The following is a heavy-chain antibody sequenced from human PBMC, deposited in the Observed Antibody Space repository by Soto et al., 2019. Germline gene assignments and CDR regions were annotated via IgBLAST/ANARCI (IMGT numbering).Heavy chain of an antibody. CDR3: ASDYGSGSYRFDY. CDR1: GVSISSGDYS. V-gene: IGHV4-30-2*01. Sequence: QLQLQESGSGLVKPSQTLSLTCAVSGVSISSGDYSWSWIRQPPGKGLEWIGYISHSGSTTYHPSLMSRSTTSLDRSKPQFSLSLTSVTAADMAVYYCASDYGSGSYRFDYWGQGTLVTVSS. CDR2: ISHSGST. J-gene: IGHJ4*02. D-gene: IGHD3-10*01.